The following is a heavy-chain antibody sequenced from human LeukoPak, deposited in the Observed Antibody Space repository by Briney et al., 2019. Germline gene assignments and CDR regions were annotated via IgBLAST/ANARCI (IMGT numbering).Heavy chain of an antibody. Sequence: GILRLSCAASGFTFSSYAMSWVRQAPGKGLEWVSAISGSGGSTYYADSVKGRFTISRDNSKNTLYLQMNSLRAEDTAVYYCAKVYYYGSGEDYFDYWGQGTLVTVSS. V-gene: IGHV3-23*01. D-gene: IGHD3-10*01. CDR2: ISGSGGST. CDR1: GFTFSSYA. J-gene: IGHJ4*02. CDR3: AKVYYYGSGEDYFDY.